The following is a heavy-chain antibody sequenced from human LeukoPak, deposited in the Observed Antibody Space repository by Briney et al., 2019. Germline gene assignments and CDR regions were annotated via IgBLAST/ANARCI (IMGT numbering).Heavy chain of an antibody. V-gene: IGHV1-18*01. CDR1: GYTFTTYG. Sequence: GASVKVSCKTSGYTFTTYGISWVRQAPGQGLEWMGWISPYNANTNYAQKLQGRVTMTTDTPTSTAYMELRGLRSDDTAVYYCARDLGYHLLTNYYYYGMDVWGQGTTVTVSS. CDR2: ISPYNANT. CDR3: ARDLGYHLLTNYYYYGMDV. D-gene: IGHD2-2*01. J-gene: IGHJ6*02.